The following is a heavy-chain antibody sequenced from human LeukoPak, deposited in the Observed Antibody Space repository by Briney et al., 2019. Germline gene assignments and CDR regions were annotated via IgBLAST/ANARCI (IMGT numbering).Heavy chain of an antibody. CDR3: ARAGILWFGELSVPQTYYYDGMDV. V-gene: IGHV1-18*01. J-gene: IGHJ6*02. CDR2: ISAYNGNT. D-gene: IGHD3-10*01. CDR1: GYTFTSYG. Sequence: VASVKVSCKASGYTFTSYGISWVRQPPGQGLEWMGWISAYNGNTNYAQKLQGRVTMTTDTSTSTAYMELRSLRSDDTAVYYCARAGILWFGELSVPQTYYYDGMDVWGQGTTVTVSS.